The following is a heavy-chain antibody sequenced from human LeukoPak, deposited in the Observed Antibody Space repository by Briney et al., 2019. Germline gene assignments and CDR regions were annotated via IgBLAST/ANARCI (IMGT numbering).Heavy chain of an antibody. V-gene: IGHV4-34*01. CDR3: ARVHGYYDSSGLNY. CDR2: INHSGST. CDR1: GGSFSGYY. J-gene: IGHJ4*02. D-gene: IGHD3-22*01. Sequence: SETLSLTCAVYGGSFSGYYWSWIRQPPGKGLEWIGEINHSGSTNYNPSLKSRVTISVDTSKNQFSLKLSSVTAADTAVYYCARVHGYYDSSGLNYWGQGTLSPSPQ.